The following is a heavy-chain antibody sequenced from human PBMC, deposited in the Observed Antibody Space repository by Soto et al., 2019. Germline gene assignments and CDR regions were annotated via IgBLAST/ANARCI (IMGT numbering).Heavy chain of an antibody. V-gene: IGHV1-18*01. J-gene: IGHJ4*02. Sequence: ASVKVSCKASGYTFTSYGISWVRQAPGQGLEWMGRISAYNGNTNYAQKFQGRVTITTDKSTSTAYMELSSLRSEDTAVYYCARELHLGELSPYYWGQGTLVTVSS. CDR2: ISAYNGNT. CDR1: GYTFTSYG. CDR3: ARELHLGELSPYY. D-gene: IGHD3-16*02.